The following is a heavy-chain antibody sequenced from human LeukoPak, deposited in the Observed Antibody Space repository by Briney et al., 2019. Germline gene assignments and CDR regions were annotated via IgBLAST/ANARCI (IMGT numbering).Heavy chain of an antibody. J-gene: IGHJ4*02. CDR3: ARDIGYCSGGSCSPYCDY. CDR1: GYTFARYG. D-gene: IGHD2-15*01. Sequence: ASVNVSCKASGYTFARYGISWLRQAPGQGLEWMGWISAYNGDTNYAQKLQGRVTMTTDTSTSTAYMELRRLISDDTAVYYCARDIGYCSGGSCSPYCDYWGQGTLVTVSS. V-gene: IGHV1-18*04. CDR2: ISAYNGDT.